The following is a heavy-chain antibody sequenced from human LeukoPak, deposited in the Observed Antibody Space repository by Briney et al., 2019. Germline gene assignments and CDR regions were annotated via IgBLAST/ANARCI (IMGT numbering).Heavy chain of an antibody. CDR3: ARVKKSGTRWSGDYYYYYGMDV. Sequence: SETLSLTCAVYGGSFSGYYWSWIRQPPGKGLEWIGEINHSGSTNYNPSLKSRVTISVDTSKNQFSLKLSSVTAADTAVYYCARVKKSGTRWSGDYYYYYGMDVWGQGTTVTVSS. CDR1: GGSFSGYY. D-gene: IGHD3-3*01. V-gene: IGHV4-34*01. J-gene: IGHJ6*02. CDR2: INHSGST.